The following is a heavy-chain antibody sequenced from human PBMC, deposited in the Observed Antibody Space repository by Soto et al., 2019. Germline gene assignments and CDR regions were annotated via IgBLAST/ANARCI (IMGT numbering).Heavy chain of an antibody. V-gene: IGHV1-46*01. CDR3: ARDLGGWPDY. CDR2: FSPSGGRT. J-gene: IGHJ4*02. D-gene: IGHD2-15*01. CDR1: GYSFTGYY. Sequence: ASVKVSCKASGYSFTGYYIHWVRHAPGQGLEWMGIFSPSGGRTYYAQSFEGRVTMTGDASTTTVFMELTSLRSEDTAVYYCARDLGGWPDYWGQGTLVTVSS.